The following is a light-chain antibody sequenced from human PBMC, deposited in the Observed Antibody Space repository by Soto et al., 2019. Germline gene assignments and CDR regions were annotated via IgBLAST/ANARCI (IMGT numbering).Light chain of an antibody. Sequence: DLQMTQSPSSLSASVGDRVTITCRASQGISNYLAWYQQKPGEVPKVLIYASSTLQSGVPSRFSGSGSGTDFTLAISSLQPEDVATYYCHKYNSAPLTFGGGTKVEIK. CDR3: HKYNSAPLT. CDR2: ASS. CDR1: QGISNY. V-gene: IGKV1-27*01. J-gene: IGKJ4*01.